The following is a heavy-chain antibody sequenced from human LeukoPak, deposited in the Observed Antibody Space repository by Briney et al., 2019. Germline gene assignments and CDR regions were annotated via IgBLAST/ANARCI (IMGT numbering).Heavy chain of an antibody. D-gene: IGHD1-1*01. CDR1: GFTFSSHA. Sequence: GGSLRLSCEASGFTFSSHATSWFRQPPGTGLEWLSSIATSGTYYASSVKGRFTISRDDSNNMLFLQMNSLTAEDTAVYYCAREGLERHLALDYWGQGTVVTVSS. J-gene: IGHJ4*02. CDR3: AREGLERHLALDY. V-gene: IGHV3-23*01. CDR2: IATSGT.